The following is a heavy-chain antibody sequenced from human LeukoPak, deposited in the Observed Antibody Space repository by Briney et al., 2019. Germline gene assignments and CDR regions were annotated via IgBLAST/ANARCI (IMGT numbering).Heavy chain of an antibody. CDR1: GFTFSSYG. CDR2: ISYDGSNK. D-gene: IGHD3-10*01. Sequence: GGSLRLSCAASGFTFSSYGMHWVRQAPGKGLEWVAVISYDGSNKYDADSVEGRFTISRDNSKNTLYLQMNKLRVEDTAVYYCAKSSLRGHSLWYFDLWGRGTPVTVSS. V-gene: IGHV3-30*18. CDR3: AKSSLRGHSLWYFDL. J-gene: IGHJ2*01.